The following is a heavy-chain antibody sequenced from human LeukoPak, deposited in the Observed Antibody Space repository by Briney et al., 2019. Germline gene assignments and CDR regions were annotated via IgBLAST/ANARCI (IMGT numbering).Heavy chain of an antibody. V-gene: IGHV3-9*01. D-gene: IGHD3-9*01. J-gene: IGHJ4*02. CDR1: GFIFSNYA. CDR3: AKDHDYDILTGYQDY. Sequence: GGSLRLSCAASGFIFSNYAMSWVRQAPGKGLQWVSGISWNSGSIGYADSVKGRFTISRDNAKNSLYLQMNSLRAEDTALYYCAKDHDYDILTGYQDYWGQGTLVTVSS. CDR2: ISWNSGSI.